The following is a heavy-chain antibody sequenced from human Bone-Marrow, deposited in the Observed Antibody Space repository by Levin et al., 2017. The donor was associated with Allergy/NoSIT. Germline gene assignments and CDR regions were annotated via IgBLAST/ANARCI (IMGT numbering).Heavy chain of an antibody. J-gene: IGHJ4*02. D-gene: IGHD6-19*01. Sequence: GGSLRLSCEVSEFNVRNNYMSWVRQAPGKGLEWVSFMYSGGSTHYAESVKGRFTISRDNTKNTLHLQMNSLRAEDTAVYYCVRRWLWGQGTLVTVSS. CDR3: VRRWL. CDR1: EFNVRNNY. V-gene: IGHV3-66*04. CDR2: MYSGGST.